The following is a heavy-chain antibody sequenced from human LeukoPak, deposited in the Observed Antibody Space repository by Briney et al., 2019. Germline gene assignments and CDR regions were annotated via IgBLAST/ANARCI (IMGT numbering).Heavy chain of an antibody. J-gene: IGHJ4*02. CDR1: GGSISSGGYS. D-gene: IGHD3-22*01. V-gene: IGHV4-30-4*07. CDR3: ARGSSGYYYGEFDY. CDR2: IYYSGST. Sequence: KSSETLSLTCAVSGGSISSGGYSWSWIRQPPGKGLEWIGYIYYSGSTYYNPSLRSRVTISVDTSKNHFSLKLSSVTAADTAVYYCARGSSGYYYGEFDYWGQGTLVTVSS.